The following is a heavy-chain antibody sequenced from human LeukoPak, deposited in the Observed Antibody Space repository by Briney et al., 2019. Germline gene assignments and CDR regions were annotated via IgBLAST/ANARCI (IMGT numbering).Heavy chain of an antibody. CDR2: ISNSGGST. Sequence: GGSLRLSCAASGFTFYNYAMSWVRQAPGKGLEWVSAISNSGGSTYNAGSVKGRFTISRDNSKNTVFLQMNSLRAEDTAVYYCAKERYEDYGWYFDYWGQGTLVTVSS. CDR3: AKERYEDYGWYFDY. V-gene: IGHV3-23*01. D-gene: IGHD4-17*01. CDR1: GFTFYNYA. J-gene: IGHJ4*02.